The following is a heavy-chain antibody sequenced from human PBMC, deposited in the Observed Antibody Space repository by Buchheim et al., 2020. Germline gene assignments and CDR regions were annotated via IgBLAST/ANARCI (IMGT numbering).Heavy chain of an antibody. J-gene: IGHJ4*02. V-gene: IGHV3-30*18. CDR2: ISYDGSNK. Sequence: QVQLVESGGGVVQPGRSLRLSCAASGFTFSSYGMHWVRQAPGKGLEWVAVISYDGSNKYYADSVKGRFTISRDNSKNTLYLQMNSLRAEDTAVYYCAKRPWGVPAAMGGYFDYWGQGTL. D-gene: IGHD2-2*01. CDR3: AKRPWGVPAAMGGYFDY. CDR1: GFTFSSYG.